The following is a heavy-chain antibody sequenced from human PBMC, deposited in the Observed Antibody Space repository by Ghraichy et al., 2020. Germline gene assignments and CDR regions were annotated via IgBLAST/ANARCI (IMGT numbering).Heavy chain of an antibody. D-gene: IGHD6-19*01. J-gene: IGHJ3*02. CDR1: GYTFTGYY. Sequence: ASVKVSCKASGYTFTGYYMHWVRQAPGQGLEWMGWINPNSGGTNYAQKFQGWVTMTRDTSISTAYMELSRLRSDDTAVYYCASRVAVAGNLPNDAFDIWGQGTMVTVSS. CDR3: ASRVAVAGNLPNDAFDI. V-gene: IGHV1-2*04. CDR2: INPNSGGT.